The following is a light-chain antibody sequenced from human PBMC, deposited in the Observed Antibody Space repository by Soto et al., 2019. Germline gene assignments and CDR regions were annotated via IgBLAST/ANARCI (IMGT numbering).Light chain of an antibody. J-gene: IGKJ2*03. CDR3: QQYGTSPYS. CDR1: QSVSSKD. Sequence: EIGLTQSPGTLSLSPGERVTLSCRASQSVSSKDLAWYQQKPGQAPRLLIYGTSTRATGIPHRFSGSGSGTDFILTISSLEPEDFVVYYCQQYGTSPYSFGQGTRL. CDR2: GTS. V-gene: IGKV3-20*01.